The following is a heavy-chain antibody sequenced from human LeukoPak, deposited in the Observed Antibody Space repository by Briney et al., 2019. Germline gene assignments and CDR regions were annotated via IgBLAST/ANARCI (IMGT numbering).Heavy chain of an antibody. Sequence: GGSLRLSCASSGFTFSSYAMSWVRQAPGKGLEWVSAISGSGGSTYYADSVKGRFTISRDNSKNTLYLQMNSLRAEDTAVYYCAKDRYSGSSLDYWGQGTLVTVSS. CDR3: AKDRYSGSSLDY. D-gene: IGHD1-26*01. CDR1: GFTFSSYA. J-gene: IGHJ4*02. CDR2: ISGSGGST. V-gene: IGHV3-23*01.